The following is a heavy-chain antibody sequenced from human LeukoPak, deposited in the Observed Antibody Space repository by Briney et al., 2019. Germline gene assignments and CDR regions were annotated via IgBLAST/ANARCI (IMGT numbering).Heavy chain of an antibody. Sequence: GGSLRLSCAASGFTVSSNYMSWVRQAPGKGLEWVSVIYSGGSTYYADSVKGRFTISRYNSKNTLYLQMNSLRAEDTAVYYCATELSGYGRIGYWGQGTLVTVSS. V-gene: IGHV3-53*04. D-gene: IGHD5-12*01. CDR2: IYSGGST. CDR1: GFTVSSNY. J-gene: IGHJ4*02. CDR3: ATELSGYGRIGY.